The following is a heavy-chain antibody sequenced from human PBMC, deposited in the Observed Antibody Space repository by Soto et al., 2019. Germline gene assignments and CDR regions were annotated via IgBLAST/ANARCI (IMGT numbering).Heavy chain of an antibody. CDR1: GGSFSGYY. D-gene: IGHD1-1*01. J-gene: IGHJ3*02. Sequence: SETLSLTCAVYGGSFSGYYWSWIRQPPEKGLEWIGEINHSGSTNYNPSLKSRVTISVDTSKNQFSLKLSAVTAADTAVYYCARVQLERLDAFDIWGQGTMVTVSS. CDR3: ARVQLERLDAFDI. CDR2: INHSGST. V-gene: IGHV4-34*01.